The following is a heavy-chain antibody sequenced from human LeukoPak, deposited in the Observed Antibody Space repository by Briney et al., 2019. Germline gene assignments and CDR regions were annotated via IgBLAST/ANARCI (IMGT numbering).Heavy chain of an antibody. Sequence: ASVKVSCKASGYSFTSYAMHWVRQAPGQRLECMGWINTGNGNTKYSQKFQGRVTITRDTSASTAYMDLSSLRSEDTAVYYCARNTETAIPLPYYFDYWGQGTLVTVSS. CDR1: GYSFTSYA. D-gene: IGHD2-21*02. CDR2: INTGNGNT. J-gene: IGHJ4*02. CDR3: ARNTETAIPLPYYFDY. V-gene: IGHV1-3*04.